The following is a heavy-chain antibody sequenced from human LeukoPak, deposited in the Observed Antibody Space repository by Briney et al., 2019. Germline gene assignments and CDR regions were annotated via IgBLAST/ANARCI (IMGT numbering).Heavy chain of an antibody. CDR3: ARRRGDGDYRPDY. CDR1: GGSFSGYY. Sequence: SETLSLTCAVYGGSFSGYYWSWIRQPPGKGLEWIGEINHSGRNNYNPSLKSRVTISVDPSKNQFSLTLNSVTAADTSVYYCARRRGDGDYRPDYWGQGTLVTVSS. D-gene: IGHD4-17*01. J-gene: IGHJ4*02. V-gene: IGHV4-34*01. CDR2: INHSGRN.